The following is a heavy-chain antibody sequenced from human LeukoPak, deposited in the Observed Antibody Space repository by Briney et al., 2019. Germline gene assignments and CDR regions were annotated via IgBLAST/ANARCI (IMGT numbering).Heavy chain of an antibody. Sequence: GGSLRLSCAVSGFAFSTYGMSWVRQAPGKGPEWVSAISGSGAGTYYADSMKGRFTISRDNSKNTLYLQINRLRAEDTALYYCAKDLSWGLDYWGLGTLVTVSS. D-gene: IGHD7-27*01. CDR1: GFAFSTYG. V-gene: IGHV3-23*01. CDR2: ISGSGAGT. CDR3: AKDLSWGLDY. J-gene: IGHJ4*02.